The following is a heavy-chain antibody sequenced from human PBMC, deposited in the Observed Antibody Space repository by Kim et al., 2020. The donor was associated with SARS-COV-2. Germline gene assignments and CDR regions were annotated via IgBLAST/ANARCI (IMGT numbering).Heavy chain of an antibody. Sequence: SETLSLTCTVSGGSISSGGYYWSWIRQHPGKGLEWIGYIYYSGSTYYNPSLKSRATISVDTSKNQFSLKLRSVTAADTAVYYCAKARGINMIVVVTIDAFDIWGQGTKVTVSS. J-gene: IGHJ3*02. D-gene: IGHD3-22*01. CDR3: AKARGINMIVVVTIDAFDI. CDR1: GGSISSGGYY. V-gene: IGHV4-31*03. CDR2: IYYSGST.